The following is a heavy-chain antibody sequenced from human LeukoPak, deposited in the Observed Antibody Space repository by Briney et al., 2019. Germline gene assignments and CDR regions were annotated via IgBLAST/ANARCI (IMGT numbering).Heavy chain of an antibody. D-gene: IGHD3-3*01. V-gene: IGHV3-7*01. Sequence: GGSLRLSCTASGFTISTYWMSWVRQAPGKGLEWVANINQDGSKKYYVDSVKGRFTISRDNVKNSVYLQMNSLRAEDTAVYYCARGPRSGYDFWSGFAYYYYGMDVWGQGTTVTVSS. CDR1: GFTISTYW. CDR2: INQDGSKK. J-gene: IGHJ6*02. CDR3: ARGPRSGYDFWSGFAYYYYGMDV.